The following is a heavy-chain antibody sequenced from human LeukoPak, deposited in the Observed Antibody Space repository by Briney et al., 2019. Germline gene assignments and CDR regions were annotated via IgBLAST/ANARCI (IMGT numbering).Heavy chain of an antibody. V-gene: IGHV3-74*01. CDR3: ARAGYGDLDDAFDI. J-gene: IGHJ3*02. Sequence: TGGSLRLSCAASGFTFSSYWMHWVRQASGKGLMWVSRINSDGSTTTYADSVEGRFTISRDNAKNTLYLQMNSLRAEDTAVYYCARAGYGDLDDAFDIWGQGRMVTVSS. CDR1: GFTFSSYW. CDR2: INSDGSTT. D-gene: IGHD4-17*01.